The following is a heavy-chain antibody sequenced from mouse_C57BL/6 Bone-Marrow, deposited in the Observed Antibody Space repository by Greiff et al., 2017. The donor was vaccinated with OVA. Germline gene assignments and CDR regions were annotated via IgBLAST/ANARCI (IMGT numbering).Heavy chain of an antibody. J-gene: IGHJ1*03. CDR3: AISIYGNYWYFDV. CDR2: IDPSDSET. CDR1: GYTFTSYW. V-gene: IGHV1-52*01. D-gene: IGHD2-1*01. Sequence: QVQLQQPGAELVRPGSSVKLSCKASGYTFTSYWMHWVKQRPIQGLEWIGNIDPSDSETHYNQKFKDKATLTVDKSSSTAYMQLSSLTSEDSAVYYCAISIYGNYWYFDVWGTGTTVTVSS.